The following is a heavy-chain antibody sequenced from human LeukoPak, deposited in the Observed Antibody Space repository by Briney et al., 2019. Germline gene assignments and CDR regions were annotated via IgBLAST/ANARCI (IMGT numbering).Heavy chain of an antibody. CDR3: ARGSRGYYYYYGMDV. CDR1: GGSFSGYY. V-gene: IGHV4-34*01. Sequence: SETLSLTCAVYGGSFSGYYWSWIRQPPGKGLEWIGEINHSGSTNYNPSLKSRATISVDTSKNQFSLKLSSVTAADTAVYYCARGSRGYYYYYGMDVWGQGTTVTVSS. J-gene: IGHJ6*02. CDR2: INHSGST. D-gene: IGHD3-10*01.